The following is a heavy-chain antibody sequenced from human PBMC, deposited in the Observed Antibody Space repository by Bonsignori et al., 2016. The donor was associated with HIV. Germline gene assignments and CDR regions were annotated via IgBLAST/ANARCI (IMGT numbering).Heavy chain of an antibody. CDR3: ATENDYGDSPFDY. Sequence: VRQAPGKGLEWVSVIYSGGSSTYYADSVKGRFTISRDNSKNTLYLQMNSLRAEDTAVYYCATENDYGDSPFDYWGQGTLVTVSS. D-gene: IGHD4-17*01. J-gene: IGHJ4*02. CDR2: IYSGGSST. V-gene: IGHV3-23*03.